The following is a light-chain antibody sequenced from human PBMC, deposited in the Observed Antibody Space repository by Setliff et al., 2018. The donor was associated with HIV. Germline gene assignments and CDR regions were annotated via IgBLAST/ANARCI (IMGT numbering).Light chain of an antibody. J-gene: IGLJ1*01. CDR3: SSYAGTNNPYV. Sequence: ALAQPPSASGSPGQSVTISCTGTSSDVGGYNYVSWYQRHPGRPPKLLIYEVNQRPSGVPDRFSGSKSGNTASLTVSGLQTEDEADYYCSSYAGTNNPYVFGAGTKVTVL. CDR2: EVN. V-gene: IGLV2-8*01. CDR1: SSDVGGYNY.